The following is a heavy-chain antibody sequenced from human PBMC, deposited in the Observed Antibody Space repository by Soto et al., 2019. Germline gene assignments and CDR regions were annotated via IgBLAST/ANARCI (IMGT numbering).Heavy chain of an antibody. CDR3: ITDVPSWYYRIYDAFDI. D-gene: IGHD3-16*01. Sequence: EVQLVESGGGLVKPGGSLRLSCAASGFTFNIAWMSWVRQAPGKGLEWVGRIKSKTDGGTTDYAEPVKGRFTISRDDSKNTLYLQMNSLKTAATAVYYCITDVPSWYYRIYDAFDIWGQGTMVTVSS. J-gene: IGHJ3*02. CDR1: GFTFNIAW. V-gene: IGHV3-15*01. CDR2: IKSKTDGGTT.